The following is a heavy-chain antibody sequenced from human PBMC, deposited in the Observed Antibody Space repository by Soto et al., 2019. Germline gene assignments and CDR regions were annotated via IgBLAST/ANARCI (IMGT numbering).Heavy chain of an antibody. CDR1: GYTFTSYG. D-gene: IGHD1-26*01. CDR3: ARVHSGSYYFMYWFDP. J-gene: IGHJ5*02. Sequence: VKVSCKASGYTFTSYGISWVRQAPGQGLEWMGWISAYNGNTNYAQKLQGRVTMTTDTSTSTAYMELRSLRSDDTAVYYCARVHSGSYYFMYWFDPWGQGTLVTVSS. CDR2: ISAYNGNT. V-gene: IGHV1-18*01.